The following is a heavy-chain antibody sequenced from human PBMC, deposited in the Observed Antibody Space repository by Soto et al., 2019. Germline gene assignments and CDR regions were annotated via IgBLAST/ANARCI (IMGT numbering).Heavy chain of an antibody. Sequence: PGGSLRLSCAASGFTFSSYAMSWVRQAPGKGLEWVSAISGSGGSTYYADSVKGRFTISRDNSKNTLYLQMNSLRAEDTAVYYCAREGLLRYFDWFLGYMDVWGKGTTVTVSS. J-gene: IGHJ6*03. D-gene: IGHD3-9*01. CDR3: AREGLLRYFDWFLGYMDV. V-gene: IGHV3-23*01. CDR1: GFTFSSYA. CDR2: ISGSGGST.